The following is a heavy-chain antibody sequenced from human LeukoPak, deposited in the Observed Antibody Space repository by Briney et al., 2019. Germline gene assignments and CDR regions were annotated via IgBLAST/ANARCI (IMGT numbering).Heavy chain of an antibody. CDR3: ARDQGATGTPGAFDI. D-gene: IGHD1-1*01. V-gene: IGHV1-46*01. CDR1: GYTFTSYY. Sequence: ASVKVSCKASGYTFTSYYMHWVRQAPGQGLEWMGIINPSGGSTSYAQKFQGRVTMTRDTSTSTVYMELSSLRSEDTAVYYCARDQGATGTPGAFDIWGQGTMVTVSS. J-gene: IGHJ3*02. CDR2: INPSGGST.